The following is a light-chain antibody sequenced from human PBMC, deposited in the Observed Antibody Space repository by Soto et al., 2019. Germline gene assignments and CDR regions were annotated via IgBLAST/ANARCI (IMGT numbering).Light chain of an antibody. J-gene: IGKJ5*01. V-gene: IGKV3-11*01. Sequence: EIVLTQSPATLSLSPGEIATLSCRASPSVTNYLAWYQQKPGQPPRLLIYGAFNRAAGIPARFSGSGSGTDFTLTISSLEPEDSAVYYCQQSNIWPPVTFGQGTRLEIK. CDR1: PSVTNY. CDR3: QQSNIWPPVT. CDR2: GAF.